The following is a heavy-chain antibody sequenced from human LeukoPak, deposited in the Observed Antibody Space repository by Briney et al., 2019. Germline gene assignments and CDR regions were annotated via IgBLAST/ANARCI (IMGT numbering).Heavy chain of an antibody. V-gene: IGHV4-39*07. D-gene: IGHD3-10*01. CDR2: IYYSGSA. CDR1: GGSISSSSYY. Sequence: SETLSLTCTVSGGSISSSSYYWGWIRQPPGKGLEWIGSIYYSGSACYNPSLKSRVTISVDTSKNQFSLKLSSVTAADTAVYYCARSHLTMVTFDYWGQGTLVTVSS. CDR3: ARSHLTMVTFDY. J-gene: IGHJ4*02.